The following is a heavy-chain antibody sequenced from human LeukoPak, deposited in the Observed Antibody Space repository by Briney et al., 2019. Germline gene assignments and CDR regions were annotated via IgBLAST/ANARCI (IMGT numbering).Heavy chain of an antibody. CDR1: GFTFTTYG. CDR3: ASADSRFDY. Sequence: PGGSLRLSCAASGFTFTTYGMSWVRQAPGQGLEWVSVISGSGDAAYYADSVKGRFTISRDNSKNTVSLQLNSLRAEDTATYYCASADSRFDYWGQGTLVTVSS. CDR2: ISGSGDAA. V-gene: IGHV3-23*01. J-gene: IGHJ4*02. D-gene: IGHD5-18*01.